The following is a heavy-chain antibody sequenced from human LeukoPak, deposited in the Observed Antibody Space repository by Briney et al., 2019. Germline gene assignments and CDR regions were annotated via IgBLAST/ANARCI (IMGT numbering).Heavy chain of an antibody. CDR2: INPSGGST. Sequence: GASVKVSCKASGYTFTSYYMHWVRQAPGQGLEWMGIINPSGGSTSYAQKFQGRVTMTRDTSTSTVYMELSSLRSEDTAVYYCARDPIMVRGVSWFDPWGQGTLVTVSS. D-gene: IGHD3-10*01. J-gene: IGHJ5*02. V-gene: IGHV1-46*03. CDR3: ARDPIMVRGVSWFDP. CDR1: GYTFTSYY.